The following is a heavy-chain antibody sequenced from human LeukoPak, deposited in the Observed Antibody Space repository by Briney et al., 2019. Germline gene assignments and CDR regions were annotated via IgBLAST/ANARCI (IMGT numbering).Heavy chain of an antibody. V-gene: IGHV3-74*01. CDR2: IDGDGSST. CDR3: ARSGAPTPDY. J-gene: IGHJ4*02. D-gene: IGHD2-15*01. CDR1: GFTFSSYW. Sequence: PGGSLRLSCAASGFTFSSYWMHWVGQAPGKGRVGVSRIDGDGSSTIYADSVKGRFTISRDNAKNTLNLQMNSLRAEDTALYYCARSGAPTPDYWGQGTLVIVSS.